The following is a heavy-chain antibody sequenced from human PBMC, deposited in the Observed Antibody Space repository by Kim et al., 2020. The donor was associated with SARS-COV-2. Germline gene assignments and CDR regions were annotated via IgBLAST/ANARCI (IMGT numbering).Heavy chain of an antibody. D-gene: IGHD5-18*01. CDR2: ISSSSSYI. Sequence: GGSLRLSCAASGFTFSSYTMNWVRQAPGKGLEWVSSISSSSSYIYYADSVKGRFTISRDNAKNSLYLQMNSLRAEDTAVYYCAGFNGYKGYYFDYWGQGTLVTVSS. V-gene: IGHV3-21*01. J-gene: IGHJ4*02. CDR1: GFTFSSYT. CDR3: AGFNGYKGYYFDY.